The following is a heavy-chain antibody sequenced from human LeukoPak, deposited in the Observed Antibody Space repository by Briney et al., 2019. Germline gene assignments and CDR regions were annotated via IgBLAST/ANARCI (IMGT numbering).Heavy chain of an antibody. V-gene: IGHV4-30-4*07. Sequence: PSETLSLTCAVSGGSISSGGYSWNWIRQPPGKGLEWIGYIYNSGSTSYNPSLKSRITMSVDTSKNQFSLKLSSVTAADTAVYFCARGPYSYDSSGAFDIWGQGTMVTVSS. CDR2: IYNSGST. CDR1: GGSISSGGYS. J-gene: IGHJ3*02. D-gene: IGHD3-22*01. CDR3: ARGPYSYDSSGAFDI.